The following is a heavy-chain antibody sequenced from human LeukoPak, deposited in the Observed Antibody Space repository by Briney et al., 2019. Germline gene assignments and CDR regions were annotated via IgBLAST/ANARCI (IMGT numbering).Heavy chain of an antibody. V-gene: IGHV1-8*03. Sequence: GASVKVSCKASGYTFTSYDINWVRQATGQGLEWMGWMNPNSGNTGYAQKFQGRVTITRNTSISTAYMELSSLRSEDTAVYYCARGSTMVREYYYYYYYMDVWGKGTTVTVSS. CDR1: GYTFTSYD. CDR2: MNPNSGNT. D-gene: IGHD3-10*01. J-gene: IGHJ6*03. CDR3: ARGSTMVREYYYYYYYMDV.